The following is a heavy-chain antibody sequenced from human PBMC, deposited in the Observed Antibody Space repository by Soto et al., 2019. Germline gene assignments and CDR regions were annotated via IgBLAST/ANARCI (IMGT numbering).Heavy chain of an antibody. D-gene: IGHD2-2*01. Sequence: QVQLVQSGAAVKKPGSSVKVSCKASGGTFSSYTISWVRQAPGQGLEWMGRIIPILGIANYAQKFQGRVTITADKSTSTAYMELSSLRSEDTAVYYCVIGFGPAASGAFDIWGQGTMVTVSS. CDR1: GGTFSSYT. J-gene: IGHJ3*02. CDR2: IIPILGIA. CDR3: VIGFGPAASGAFDI. V-gene: IGHV1-69*02.